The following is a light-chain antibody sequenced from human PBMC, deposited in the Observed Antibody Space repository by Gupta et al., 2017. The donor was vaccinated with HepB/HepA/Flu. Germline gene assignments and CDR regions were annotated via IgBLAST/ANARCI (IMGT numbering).Light chain of an antibody. J-gene: IGLJ2*01. CDR2: DVS. V-gene: IGLV2-14*03. Sequence: QSALTQPASVSGSPGQSITISCTGTSSDIGAYNYVSWYQLHPGKAPKLMIYDVSNRPSGVSNRFSGSKSGNTASLTISGLQAEDEAGYYCSSYTSSTTLVFGGGTKLTVL. CDR3: SSYTSSTTLV. CDR1: SSDIGAYNY.